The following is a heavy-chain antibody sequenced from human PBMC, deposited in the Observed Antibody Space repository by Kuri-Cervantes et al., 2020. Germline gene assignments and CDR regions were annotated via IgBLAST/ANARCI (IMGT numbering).Heavy chain of an antibody. CDR1: GFTFSSYA. J-gene: IGHJ4*02. CDR3: AKEKTNWLLNCFVH. Sequence: GGSLRLSCAASGFTFSSYAMSWVRQAPGKGLEWVSVIYSGCSTYYADYVKGRFTISRDNSKNTLYLQMNGLRAEDTAVYYCAKEKTNWLLNCFVHWGQGNLVTVSS. D-gene: IGHD1-1*01. CDR2: IYSGCST. V-gene: IGHV3-66*02.